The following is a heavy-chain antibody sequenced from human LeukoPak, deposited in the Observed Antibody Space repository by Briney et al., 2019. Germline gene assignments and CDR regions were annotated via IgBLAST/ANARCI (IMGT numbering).Heavy chain of an antibody. CDR2: ISSSSSTI. J-gene: IGHJ4*02. CDR1: GFTFSSYS. CDR3: AKDQEMATSAFDY. Sequence: GGSLRLSCAASGFTFSSYSMNWVRQAPGKGLEWVSYISSSSSTIYYADSVKGRFTISRDNSKNTLYLQMNSLRAEDTAVYYCAKDQEMATSAFDYWGQGTLVTVSS. D-gene: IGHD5-24*01. V-gene: IGHV3-48*01.